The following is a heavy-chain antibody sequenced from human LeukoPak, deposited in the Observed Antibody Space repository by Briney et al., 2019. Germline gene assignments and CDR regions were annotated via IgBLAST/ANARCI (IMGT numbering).Heavy chain of an antibody. CDR2: IYPGDSDT. J-gene: IGHJ6*02. Sequence: AGESLKISCKGSGYSFTSYWIGWVRQMPGKGLEWMGIIYPGDSDTRYSPSFQGQVTISADKSISTAYLQWSSLKASDTAMYYCARTQFFGGKTDRGMDVWGQGTTVTVSS. CDR1: GYSFTSYW. V-gene: IGHV5-51*01. CDR3: ARTQFFGGKTDRGMDV. D-gene: IGHD3-10*01.